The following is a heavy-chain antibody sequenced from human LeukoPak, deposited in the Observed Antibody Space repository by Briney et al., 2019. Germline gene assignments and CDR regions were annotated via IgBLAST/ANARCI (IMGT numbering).Heavy chain of an antibody. J-gene: IGHJ4*02. CDR3: VRDGSGYDY. CDR2: INRGGSEK. Sequence: GGSLRLSCAASSFTFSNYWMSWVRQPAGKGLEWVANINRGGSEKYYLNSVKGRFTISRDNAKNSLYLQMNSLRADDTAIYYCVRDGSGYDYWGQGTLVTVSS. D-gene: IGHD6-19*01. V-gene: IGHV3-7*05. CDR1: SFTFSNYW.